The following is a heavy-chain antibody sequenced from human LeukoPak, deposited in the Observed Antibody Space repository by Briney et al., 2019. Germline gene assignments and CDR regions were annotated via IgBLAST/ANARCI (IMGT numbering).Heavy chain of an antibody. J-gene: IGHJ3*02. Sequence: SETLSLTCTVSGGSISSSSYYWGWIRQPPGKGLEWIGSIYYSGSTNYNPSLKSRVTISVDTSKNQFSLKLSSVTAADTAVYYCARALYQPNAFDIWGQGTMVTVSS. D-gene: IGHD2-2*01. CDR2: IYYSGST. V-gene: IGHV4-39*07. CDR1: GGSISSSSYY. CDR3: ARALYQPNAFDI.